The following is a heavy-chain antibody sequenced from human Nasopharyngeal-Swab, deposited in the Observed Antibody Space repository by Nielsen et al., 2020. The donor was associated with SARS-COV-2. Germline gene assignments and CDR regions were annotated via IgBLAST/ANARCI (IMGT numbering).Heavy chain of an antibody. CDR1: GFSVTSHG. CDR2: IWYDGTNK. Sequence: GESLKISCKASGFSVTSHGMHWVRQAPGKGLEWVAVIWYDGTNKFYADSVKGRFTISRDNSKNTLYLQMNSLRAEDTAVYYCAKDGSSSPTYWGQGTLVTVSS. J-gene: IGHJ4*02. D-gene: IGHD6-13*01. CDR3: AKDGSSSPTY. V-gene: IGHV3-33*06.